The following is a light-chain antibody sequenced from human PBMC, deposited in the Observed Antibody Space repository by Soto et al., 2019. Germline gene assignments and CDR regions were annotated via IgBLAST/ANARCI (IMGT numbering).Light chain of an antibody. CDR1: QVISNY. V-gene: IGKV1-39*01. CDR3: QQTYSTPQT. CDR2: DAS. Sequence: DIKMTQSPSSLSASVRDRVTITCQASQVISNYLNWYQQKPGKAPKLLIYDASNLETGVPSRFSGSGSGTEFTLTISSLQPADFATYYCQQTYSTPQTFGQGTKWIS. J-gene: IGKJ1*01.